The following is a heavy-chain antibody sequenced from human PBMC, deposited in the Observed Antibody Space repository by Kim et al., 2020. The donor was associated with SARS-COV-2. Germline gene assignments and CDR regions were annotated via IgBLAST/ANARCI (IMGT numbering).Heavy chain of an antibody. CDR3: VRGGRNPGY. Sequence: GTPENAASVKGRFSISRDDSKSIAYLQMNSLKTEDTAVYYCVRGGRNPGYWGHGTLVTVSS. J-gene: IGHJ4*01. CDR2: GTP. V-gene: IGHV3-49*02. D-gene: IGHD1-26*01.